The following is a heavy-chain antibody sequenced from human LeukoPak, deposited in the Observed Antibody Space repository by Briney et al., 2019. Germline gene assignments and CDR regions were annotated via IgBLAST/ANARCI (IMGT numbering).Heavy chain of an antibody. Sequence: GGSLRLSCAASGFTFSNYGMHWVRQAPGKGLEWVAIIWHDGSNKYHADSVEGRFTISRDNSKNTLYLQMNSLRAEDTAVYYCAKDSDFWSGPIYFDYWGQGTLVAVSS. CDR2: IWHDGSNK. CDR1: GFTFSNYG. CDR3: AKDSDFWSGPIYFDY. J-gene: IGHJ4*02. D-gene: IGHD3-3*01. V-gene: IGHV3-30*02.